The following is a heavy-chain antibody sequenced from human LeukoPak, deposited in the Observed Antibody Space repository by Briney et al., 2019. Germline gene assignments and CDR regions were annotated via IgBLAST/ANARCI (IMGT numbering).Heavy chain of an antibody. J-gene: IGHJ6*03. V-gene: IGHV3-21*01. Sequence: AGGSLRRSCAASGFTFNRYSMNWVRQAPGKGLEWVSSISSSSRYIYYADSVKGRFTISRDNAKNSLYLQMNSLRAEDTAVYYCARDREEDYYMDVWGKGTTVTVSS. CDR1: GFTFNRYS. CDR3: ARDREEDYYMDV. CDR2: ISSSSRYI.